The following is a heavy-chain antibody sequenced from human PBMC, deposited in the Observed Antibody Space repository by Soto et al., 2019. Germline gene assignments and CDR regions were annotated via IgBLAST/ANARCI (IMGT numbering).Heavy chain of an antibody. V-gene: IGHV3-30-3*01. CDR2: ISYDGSNK. J-gene: IGHJ6*02. D-gene: IGHD3-10*01. CDR1: GFTFSSYA. Sequence: GGSLRLSCAASGFTFSSYAMHWVRQAPGKVLEWLAVISYDGSNKYYADCVKGRFTISRDNSKNTLYLQMNSLRAEDTAVYYCARDRVWFGDDYYYYGMDVWGQGTTVTVSS. CDR3: ARDRVWFGDDYYYYGMDV.